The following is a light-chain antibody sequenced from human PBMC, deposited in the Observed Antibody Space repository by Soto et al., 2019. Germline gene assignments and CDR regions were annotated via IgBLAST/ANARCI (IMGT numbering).Light chain of an antibody. CDR3: CSYAGGNPSYV. J-gene: IGLJ1*01. CDR1: SSDVGNYNL. CDR2: EGS. Sequence: SVLTQPASVSGSPGQSITISCTGTSSDVGNYNLVSWYQQHPGKAPKLMIYEGSKRPSGVSNRFSGSKSGNTASLTISILQAEDEADYYCCSYAGGNPSYVFGTGTKVTVL. V-gene: IGLV2-23*01.